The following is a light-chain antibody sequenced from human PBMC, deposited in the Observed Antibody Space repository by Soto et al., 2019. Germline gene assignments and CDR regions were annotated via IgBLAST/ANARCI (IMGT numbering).Light chain of an antibody. CDR3: SSYISDSVL. CDR2: EVS. J-gene: IGLJ2*01. CDR1: SSDVGGYNY. V-gene: IGLV2-14*01. Sequence: QAVVTQPASVSGSPGQSITISCTGTSSDVGGYNYVSWYQQHPGKAPKLMIYEVSNRPSGISNRFSGSKSGNTASLTISGLQAEDESDYYCSSYISDSVLFGGGTKLTVL.